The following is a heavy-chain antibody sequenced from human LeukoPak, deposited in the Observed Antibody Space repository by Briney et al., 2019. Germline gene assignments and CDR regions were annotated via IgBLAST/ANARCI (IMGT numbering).Heavy chain of an antibody. CDR3: AKDPRQLVLGY. CDR2: ISGSGGST. D-gene: IGHD6-13*01. CDR1: GFTFRIYA. Sequence: GGSLRLSCAASGFTFRIYAMSWVRQAPGKGLEWVAAISGSGGSTYYEDSVKGRFTISRDNSKNTLYLQMNSLRAEDTAVYYCAKDPRQLVLGYWGQGTLVTVSS. V-gene: IGHV3-23*01. J-gene: IGHJ4*02.